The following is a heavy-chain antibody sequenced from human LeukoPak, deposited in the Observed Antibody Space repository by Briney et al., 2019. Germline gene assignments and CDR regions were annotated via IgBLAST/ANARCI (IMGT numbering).Heavy chain of an antibody. CDR2: IIPILGIA. D-gene: IGHD6-13*01. J-gene: IGHJ4*02. CDR1: GGTFSSYA. V-gene: IGHV1-69*04. CDR3: ASSIAAAGTGYFDY. Sequence: SVKVSCKASGGTFSSYAISWVRQAPGQGLEWMGRIIPILGIANYAQKLQGRVTITADKSTSTAYMELSSLRSEDTAVYYCASSIAAAGTGYFDYWGQGTLVTVSS.